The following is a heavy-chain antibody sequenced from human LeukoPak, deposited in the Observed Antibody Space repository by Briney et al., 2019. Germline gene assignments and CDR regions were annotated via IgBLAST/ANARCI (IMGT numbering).Heavy chain of an antibody. CDR3: ARRFSRQWLRLRSNWFDP. V-gene: IGHV4-39*07. CDR2: INHSGST. J-gene: IGHJ5*02. CDR1: GGSISSSSYY. Sequence: SETLSLTCTVSGGSISSSSYYWSWIRQPPGKGLEWIGEINHSGSTNYNPSLKSRVTISVDTSKNQFSLKLSSVTAADTAVYYCARRFSRQWLRLRSNWFDPWGQGTLVTVSS. D-gene: IGHD5-12*01.